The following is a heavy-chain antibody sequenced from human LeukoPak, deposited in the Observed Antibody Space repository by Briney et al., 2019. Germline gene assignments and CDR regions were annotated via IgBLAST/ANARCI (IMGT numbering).Heavy chain of an antibody. CDR1: GGSLSGYY. J-gene: IGHJ4*02. CDR3: ARAVVSAAIAYCGGDCYPWYDY. D-gene: IGHD2-21*02. Sequence: PSETLSLTCAVYGGSLSGYYWSWIRQPPGKGLEWIGEINHSGSTNYNPSLKSRVTISVDTSKNQFSLKLSSVTAADTAVYYCARAVVSAAIAYCGGDCYPWYDYWGQGTLVTVSS. V-gene: IGHV4-34*01. CDR2: INHSGST.